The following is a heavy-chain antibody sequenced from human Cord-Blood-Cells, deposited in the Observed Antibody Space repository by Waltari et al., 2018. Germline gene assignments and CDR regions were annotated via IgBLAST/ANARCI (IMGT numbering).Heavy chain of an antibody. CDR2: IYYCGGT. CDR1: GGSISSSSYY. Sequence: QLQLQESRPGLVKPSETLSLTCTVSGGSISSSSYYWGWIRQPPGKGLEWSGSIYYCGGTYYATTLKSRVPLSLDTSKNQVCLERCSVAAAETAVYYCAVTRFRAGIVGARDPRKGGDYWGQGTLVTVSS. J-gene: IGHJ4*02. V-gene: IGHV4-39*01. CDR3: AVTRFRAGIVGARDPRKGGDY. D-gene: IGHD1-26*01.